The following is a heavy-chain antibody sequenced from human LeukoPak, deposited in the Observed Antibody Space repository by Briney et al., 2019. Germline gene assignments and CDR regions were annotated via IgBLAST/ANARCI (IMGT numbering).Heavy chain of an antibody. V-gene: IGHV4-39*02. Sequence: SETLSLTCTVSGGSISSSSYYWGWIRQPPGKGLEWIGSIYYSGSTYYNPSLKSRVTISVDTSKNQFSLKLSSVTAADTAVYYCARERWQVYGYWGQGTLVTVSS. D-gene: IGHD5-24*01. J-gene: IGHJ4*02. CDR2: IYYSGST. CDR3: ARERWQVYGY. CDR1: GGSISSSSYY.